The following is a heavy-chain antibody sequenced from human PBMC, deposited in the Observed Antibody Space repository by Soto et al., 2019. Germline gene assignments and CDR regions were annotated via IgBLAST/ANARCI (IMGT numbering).Heavy chain of an antibody. J-gene: IGHJ5*02. D-gene: IGHD3-3*01. Sequence: GGSLRLSCAASGFAFSSYSMNWVRQAPGKGLEWVSSISSSSSYIYYADSVKGRFNISRDNAKNSLYLQMNSLRAEDTAVYYCARDYDFWSGYYSPYWFDPWGQGTLVTVSS. CDR2: ISSSSSYI. CDR3: ARDYDFWSGYYSPYWFDP. V-gene: IGHV3-21*01. CDR1: GFAFSSYS.